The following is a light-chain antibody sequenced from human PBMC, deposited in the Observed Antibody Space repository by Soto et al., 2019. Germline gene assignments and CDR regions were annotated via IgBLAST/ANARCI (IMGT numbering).Light chain of an antibody. J-gene: IGKJ2*02. Sequence: EIVMTQSPATLSVSPGERVTLSCRASQSVSRVFAWYQQRPGQAPRRLIYDTSTRATGVPARFSGSGSGTEFSLTICSLQSEDFAVYYCQQYDSWPPCTFGQGTKLEVK. CDR2: DTS. CDR3: QQYDSWPPCT. V-gene: IGKV3-15*01. CDR1: QSVSRV.